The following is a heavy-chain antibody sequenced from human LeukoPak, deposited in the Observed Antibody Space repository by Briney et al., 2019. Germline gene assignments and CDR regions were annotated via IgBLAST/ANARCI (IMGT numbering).Heavy chain of an antibody. Sequence: SETLSLTCAVYGGSFSGYYWSWIRQPPGKGLEWIGEINHSGSTNYNPSLKSRVTISVDTSKNQFSLKLSSVTAADTAVYYCARDRGGQQLVAVSGPYYYYYMDVWGKGTTVTISS. CDR1: GGSFSGYY. V-gene: IGHV4-34*01. CDR3: ARDRGGQQLVAVSGPYYYYYMDV. D-gene: IGHD6-13*01. J-gene: IGHJ6*03. CDR2: INHSGST.